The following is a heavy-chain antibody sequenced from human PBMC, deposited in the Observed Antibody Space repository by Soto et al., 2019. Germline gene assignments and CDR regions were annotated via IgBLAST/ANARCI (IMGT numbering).Heavy chain of an antibody. J-gene: IGHJ5*02. CDR1: GGSISSGDYY. V-gene: IGHV4-30-4*01. CDR3: DRYEQLDIWFDH. CDR2: IYYSGST. D-gene: IGHD6-6*01. Sequence: QVQLQESGPGLVKPSQTLSLTCTVSGGSISSGDYYWSWIRQPPGKGLEWSGYIYYSGSTYYNPSIKSRVKISVDTSKNQFSLKLSSVTAADTAVYYCDRYEQLDIWFDHWGQGTLVTVSS.